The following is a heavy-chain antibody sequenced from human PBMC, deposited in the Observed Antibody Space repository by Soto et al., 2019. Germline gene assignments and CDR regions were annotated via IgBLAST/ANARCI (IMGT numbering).Heavy chain of an antibody. Sequence: GGSLRLSCAASGFTFSSYGMHWVRQAPGKGLEWVAVISYDGSNKYYADSVKGRFTISRDNSKNTLYLQMNSLRAEDTAVYYCAKDLYSYDFWSGSLANLNWGQGTLVTVSS. CDR1: GFTFSSYG. CDR3: AKDLYSYDFWSGSLANLN. CDR2: ISYDGSNK. D-gene: IGHD3-3*01. J-gene: IGHJ4*02. V-gene: IGHV3-30*18.